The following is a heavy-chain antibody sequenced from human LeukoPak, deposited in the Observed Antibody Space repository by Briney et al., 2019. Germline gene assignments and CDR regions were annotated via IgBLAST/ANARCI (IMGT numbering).Heavy chain of an antibody. CDR3: ARTAPTYYYDSSGPI. CDR2: IYYSGTT. D-gene: IGHD3-22*01. CDR1: GGSISSSSYY. J-gene: IGHJ3*02. V-gene: IGHV4-39*01. Sequence: SETLSLTCAVSGGSISSSSYYWGWIRQPPGKGLDWIGSIYYSGTTYYSPSLKSRVTISVDTSKNQFSLKLSSVTAADTAVYYCARTAPTYYYDSSGPIWGQGTMVTVSS.